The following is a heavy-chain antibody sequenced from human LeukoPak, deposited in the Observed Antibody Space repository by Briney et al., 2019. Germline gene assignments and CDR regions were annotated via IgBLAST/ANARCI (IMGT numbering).Heavy chain of an antibody. D-gene: IGHD6-19*01. Sequence: AASVKASCKASGYTFTDYYIHWLRQAPGQRLEWMGWINPNSGGTNYAQKFQGRVTMTSDTSISTAYMELSRLTSDDTAVFYCARAIGYSSYWGQGTLVTVSS. V-gene: IGHV1-2*02. CDR1: GYTFTDYY. CDR3: ARAIGYSSY. CDR2: INPNSGGT. J-gene: IGHJ4*02.